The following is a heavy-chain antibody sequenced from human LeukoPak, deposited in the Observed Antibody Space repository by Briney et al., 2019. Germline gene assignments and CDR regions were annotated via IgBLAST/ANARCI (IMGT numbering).Heavy chain of an antibody. J-gene: IGHJ4*02. Sequence: GGSLRLSCAASGFTFSRYWMHWVRQAPGKGLVWVSNIKTDGSTTNYADSVKGRFTISRDNAKNTLYLQMNGLRAEDTAVYYCATDTFGPNDCWGQGTLVTVSS. CDR3: ATDTFGPNDC. CDR2: IKTDGSTT. CDR1: GFTFSRYW. V-gene: IGHV3-74*01. D-gene: IGHD3-16*01.